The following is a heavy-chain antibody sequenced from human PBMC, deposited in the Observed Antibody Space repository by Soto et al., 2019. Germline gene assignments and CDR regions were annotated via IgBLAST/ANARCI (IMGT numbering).Heavy chain of an antibody. Sequence: GASVKVSCKASGYTFTSYGISWVRQATGQGLEWMGWISAYNGNTNCAQKLQGRVTMTTDTSTSTAYMELRSLRSDDTAVYYCARDFHGIPGTMIVVVDAFDIWGQGTMVTVSS. CDR3: ARDFHGIPGTMIVVVDAFDI. V-gene: IGHV1-18*01. CDR1: GYTFTSYG. J-gene: IGHJ3*02. CDR2: ISAYNGNT. D-gene: IGHD3-22*01.